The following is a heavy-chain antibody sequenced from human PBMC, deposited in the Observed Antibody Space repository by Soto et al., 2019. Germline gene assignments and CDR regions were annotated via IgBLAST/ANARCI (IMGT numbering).Heavy chain of an antibody. Sequence: GGSLRLSWAASGFTFSNYWMHWVRQAPGKGLVWVSRINADGSSTSYVDSVKGRFTISRDNAENTVYLQMTNMDPVDTATYYCARSRQYYYYYMDVWGKGTTVTVSS. V-gene: IGHV3-74*01. J-gene: IGHJ6*03. CDR1: GFTFSNYW. CDR2: INADGSST. CDR3: ARSRQYYYYYMDV.